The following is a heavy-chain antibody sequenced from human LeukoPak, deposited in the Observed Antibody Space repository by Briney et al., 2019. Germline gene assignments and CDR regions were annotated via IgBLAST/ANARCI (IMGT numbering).Heavy chain of an antibody. CDR3: AREGRVSGYDFDC. J-gene: IGHJ4*02. Sequence: GGSLRLSCAASGFTFSSYWMHWVRQAPGKGLEWVSRINSDGSSITYADSVKGRFTISGDNAKNTLFLQMNSLRVEDTAVYYCAREGRVSGYDFDCWGQGTLVTVSS. CDR1: GFTFSSYW. CDR2: INSDGSSI. D-gene: IGHD5-12*01. V-gene: IGHV3-74*03.